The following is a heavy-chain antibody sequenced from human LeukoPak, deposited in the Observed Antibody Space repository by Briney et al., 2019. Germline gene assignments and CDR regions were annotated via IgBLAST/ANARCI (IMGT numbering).Heavy chain of an antibody. CDR1: GFTFSSYW. D-gene: IGHD4-4*01. J-gene: IGHJ4*02. V-gene: IGHV3-7*01. CDR2: IKHDGSEK. CDR3: ARESDSIPPFDY. Sequence: GGSLRLSCAASGFTFSSYWMSWVRQAPGKGLEWVANIKHDGSEKYYVGSVKGRFTISRDNAKNSLYLQMNSLRAEDTAVYYCARESDSIPPFDYWGQGTLVTVSS.